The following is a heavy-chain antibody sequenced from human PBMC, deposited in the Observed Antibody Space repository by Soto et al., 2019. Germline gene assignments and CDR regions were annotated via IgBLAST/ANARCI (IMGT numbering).Heavy chain of an antibody. J-gene: IGHJ4*02. CDR2: ISSSSSTI. D-gene: IGHD3-10*01. CDR3: ARDEHGYGSGSYSDPYYFDY. CDR1: GFTFSSYS. V-gene: IGHV3-48*01. Sequence: GGSLRLSCAAFGFTFSSYSMNWVRQAPGKGLEWVSYISSSSSTIYYADSVKGRFTISRDNAKNSLYLQMNSLRAEDTAVYYCARDEHGYGSGSYSDPYYFDYWGQGTLVTVSS.